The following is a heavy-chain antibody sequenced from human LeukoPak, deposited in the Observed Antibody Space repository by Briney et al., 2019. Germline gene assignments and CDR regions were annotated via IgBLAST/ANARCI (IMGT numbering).Heavy chain of an antibody. CDR1: GFSLSTSGMR. CDR3: ARSTYCSGGSCYNGDWFDP. CDR2: IDWDDDK. Sequence: GPTLVNPTQTLTLTCTFSGFSLSTSGMRVSWIRQPPGKALEWLARIDWDDDKFYSTSLKTRLTISKDTSKNQVVLTMTNMDPVDTATYYCARSTYCSGGSCYNGDWFDPWGQGTLVTVSS. D-gene: IGHD2-15*01. V-gene: IGHV2-70*04. J-gene: IGHJ5*02.